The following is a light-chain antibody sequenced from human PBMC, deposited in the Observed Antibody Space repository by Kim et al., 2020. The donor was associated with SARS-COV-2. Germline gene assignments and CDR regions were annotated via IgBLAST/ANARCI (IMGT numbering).Light chain of an antibody. CDR1: SSNIGAGYD. Sequence: RVTISGTGSSSNIGAGYDVHWYQQLPGTAPKLLIHGNSNRPSGVPDRFSGSKSGTSASLAITGLQAEDEADFYCQSYDSSLSGYVFGTGTKVTVL. J-gene: IGLJ1*01. CDR2: GNS. CDR3: QSYDSSLSGYV. V-gene: IGLV1-40*01.